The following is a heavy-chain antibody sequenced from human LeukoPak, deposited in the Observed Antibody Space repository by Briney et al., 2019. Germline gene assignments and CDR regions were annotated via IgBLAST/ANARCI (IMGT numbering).Heavy chain of an antibody. CDR3: ARALKGVRRRIAGDTTFEYYYYMDV. Sequence: GGSLRLSCAASGFTVRNNYMSWVRQAPEKGLEWVSLIYSGGSTYYADSVKGRFTISRDNAKNSLYLQMNSLRAEDTAVYYCARALKGVRRRIAGDTTFEYYYYMDVWGKGTTVTISS. J-gene: IGHJ6*03. D-gene: IGHD1-26*01. CDR1: GFTVRNNY. V-gene: IGHV3-66*01. CDR2: IYSGGST.